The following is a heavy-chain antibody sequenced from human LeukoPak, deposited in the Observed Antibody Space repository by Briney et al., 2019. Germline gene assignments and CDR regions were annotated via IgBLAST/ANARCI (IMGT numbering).Heavy chain of an antibody. V-gene: IGHV3-48*03. J-gene: IGHJ4*02. CDR1: GFTFSSYE. CDR3: ASGNDLIAAAGSLFDY. CDR2: ISSGGSTI. D-gene: IGHD6-13*01. Sequence: PGGSLRLSCAASGFTFSSYEMNWVRQAPGKGREGGSYISSGGSTIYYADSVKGRFTISRDNAKNSLYLQMNSLRAEDTAVYYCASGNDLIAAAGSLFDYWGQGTLVTVSS.